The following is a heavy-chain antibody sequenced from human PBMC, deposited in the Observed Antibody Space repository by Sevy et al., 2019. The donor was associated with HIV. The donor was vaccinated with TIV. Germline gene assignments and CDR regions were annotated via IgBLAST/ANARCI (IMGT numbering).Heavy chain of an antibody. D-gene: IGHD3-16*01. CDR3: ARGGETPRGFDP. Sequence: SETLSLTCAVSGGSISSVNWWHWVRQPPGKGLEWIGEIYHSGYTNYNPSLKNRVTISVDNSKNQFSLKLSFVTAADTAVYYCARGGETPRGFDPWGQGSLVTVSS. CDR1: GGSISSVNW. V-gene: IGHV4-4*02. J-gene: IGHJ5*02. CDR2: IYHSGYT.